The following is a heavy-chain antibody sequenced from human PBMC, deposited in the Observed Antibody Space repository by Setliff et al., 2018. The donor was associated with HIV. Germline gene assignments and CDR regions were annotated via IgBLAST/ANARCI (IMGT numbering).Heavy chain of an antibody. J-gene: IGHJ4*02. CDR1: GYTFTQSHD. Sequence: GASVKVSCKTSGYTFTQSHDLHWVRQVPGQGPEWMGWINLVTTKTAYLQKFQGRVIITRDTSATTAYMEMSSLTHEDTAVYYCARDFSGTYYGDIDYWGQGTLVTVSS. V-gene: IGHV1-3*01. D-gene: IGHD1-26*01. CDR2: INLVTTKT. CDR3: ARDFSGTYYGDIDY.